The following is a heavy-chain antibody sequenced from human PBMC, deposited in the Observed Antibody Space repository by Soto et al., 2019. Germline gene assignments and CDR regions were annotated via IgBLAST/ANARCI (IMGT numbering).Heavy chain of an antibody. CDR3: ARVGRVGGSYSKYYFDY. CDR1: GFTFSSYS. D-gene: IGHD1-26*01. J-gene: IGHJ4*02. V-gene: IGHV3-21*01. CDR2: ISSSSSYI. Sequence: GVLRLSCAASGFTFSSYSMNWVRQAPGKGLEWVSSISSSSSYIYYADSVKGRFTISRDNAKNSLYLQMNSLRAEDTAVYYCARVGRVGGSYSKYYFDYWGQGTLVTVSS.